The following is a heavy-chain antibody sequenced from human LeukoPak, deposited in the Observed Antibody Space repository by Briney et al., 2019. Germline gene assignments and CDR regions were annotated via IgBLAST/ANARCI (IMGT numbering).Heavy chain of an antibody. Sequence: GGSLRLSCAASGFTFSSYSMNWVRQAPGKGLEWVSYISSSSTIYYADSVKDRFTVFRDNAKNSLYLQMNSLRAEDTAVYYCARDRVYYGDWGQGTLVTVSS. CDR3: ARDRVYYGD. CDR2: ISSSSTI. CDR1: GFTFSSYS. D-gene: IGHD3-10*01. J-gene: IGHJ1*01. V-gene: IGHV3-48*01.